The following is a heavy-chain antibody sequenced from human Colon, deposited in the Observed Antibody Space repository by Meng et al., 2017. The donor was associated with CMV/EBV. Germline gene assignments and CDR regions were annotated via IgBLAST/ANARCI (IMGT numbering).Heavy chain of an antibody. D-gene: IGHD4-23*01. CDR2: ISGSGGST. CDR3: ASEYGGDSGGT. V-gene: IGHV3-23*01. Sequence: GESLKISCAASGFTFSSYAMSWVRQAPGKGLEWVSAISGSGGSTYYADSVKGRFTTSRDNSKSTLYLQMNSLRTEDTAVYYCASEYGGDSGGTWGQGTLVTVSS. CDR1: GFTFSSYA. J-gene: IGHJ4*02.